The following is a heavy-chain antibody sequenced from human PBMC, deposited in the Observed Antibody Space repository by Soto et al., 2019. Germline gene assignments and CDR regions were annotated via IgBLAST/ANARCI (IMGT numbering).Heavy chain of an antibody. CDR1: GYTFTGYD. D-gene: IGHD4-4*01. CDR3: ARTRNTVTTSSLYSWFDP. V-gene: IGHV1-8*02. Sequence: ASVKVSCKASGYTFTGYDINWVRQATGQGPEWMGWMNPHSANTGYAEKLQGRVTMTRDTSISTAYMELSSLTPEDTAMYYCARTRNTVTTSSLYSWFDPWGQGTLVTVSS. CDR2: MNPHSANT. J-gene: IGHJ5*02.